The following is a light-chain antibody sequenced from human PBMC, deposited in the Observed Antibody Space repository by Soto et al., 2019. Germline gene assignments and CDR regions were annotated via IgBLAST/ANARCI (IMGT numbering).Light chain of an antibody. Sequence: QSVLTQPASVSGSPGQSITISCTGTSSDVGGYNYVSWFQQHPGKAPKLMIYVVSNRPSGISNRFSGSKSGNTASLTISGLQGEDEADYYCSSYTTSSSWVFGGGTKLTVL. CDR2: VVS. V-gene: IGLV2-14*01. CDR3: SSYTTSSSWV. J-gene: IGLJ3*02. CDR1: SSDVGGYNY.